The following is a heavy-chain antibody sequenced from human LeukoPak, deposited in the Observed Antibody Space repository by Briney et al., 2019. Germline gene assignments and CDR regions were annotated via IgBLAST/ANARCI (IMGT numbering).Heavy chain of an antibody. Sequence: PGGSLRPSCAASGFTFSSYAMSWVRQAPGKGLEWVSAISGSGGSTYYADSVKGRFTISRDNSKNALYLQMNSLRAEDTAVYYCAKSRSMYIGDWFDPWGQGTLVTVSS. V-gene: IGHV3-23*01. J-gene: IGHJ5*02. CDR3: AKSRSMYIGDWFDP. CDR2: ISGSGGST. CDR1: GFTFSSYA. D-gene: IGHD1-26*01.